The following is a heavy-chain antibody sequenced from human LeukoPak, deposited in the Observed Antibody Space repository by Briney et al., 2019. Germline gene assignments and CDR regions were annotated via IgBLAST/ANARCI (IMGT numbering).Heavy chain of an antibody. Sequence: AETLSLLCTVCGDPISPYHGRWIPHPTGRAPEGIAYYYYSGSPDHSPSLKDPAHLSVDTSLNQFSLTLSSVTAPDTAINYCARAVISFGGTIVKGFDCWGQGTLVTVSS. D-gene: IGHD3-16*02. J-gene: IGHJ4*02. CDR1: GDPISPYH. V-gene: IGHV4-59*12. CDR2: YYYSGSP. CDR3: ARAVISFGGTIVKGFDC.